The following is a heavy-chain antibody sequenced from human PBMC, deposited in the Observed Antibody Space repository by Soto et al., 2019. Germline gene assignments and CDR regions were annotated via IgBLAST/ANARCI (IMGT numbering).Heavy chain of an antibody. J-gene: IGHJ4*02. CDR1: GGSISSYY. CDR3: ARRNILTGYYIY. CDR2: IYYSGST. D-gene: IGHD3-9*01. Sequence: SETLSLTCTVSGGSISSYYWSWIRQPPGKGLEWIGYIYYSGSTNYNPSLKSRVTISVDTSKNQFSLKLSSVTAADTAVYYCARRNILTGYYIYWGQGTLVTVSS. V-gene: IGHV4-59*08.